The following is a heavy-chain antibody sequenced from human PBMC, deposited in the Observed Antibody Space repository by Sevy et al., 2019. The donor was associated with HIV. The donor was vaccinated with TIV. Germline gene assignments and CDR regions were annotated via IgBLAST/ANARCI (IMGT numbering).Heavy chain of an antibody. CDR2: TYYRSKWYN. V-gene: IGHV6-1*01. D-gene: IGHD3-16*01. CDR3: ARKDDSVGSFDI. CDR1: GDSVSSNSAV. J-gene: IGHJ3*02. Sequence: KQSQTLSLTCAISGDSVSSNSAVWNWIRQSPSRGLEWLGRTYYRSKWYNDYTVSVKSRITINPDTSKNQFSLQLNSVTPEDTAMYYCARKDDSVGSFDIWCQGTMVTVSS.